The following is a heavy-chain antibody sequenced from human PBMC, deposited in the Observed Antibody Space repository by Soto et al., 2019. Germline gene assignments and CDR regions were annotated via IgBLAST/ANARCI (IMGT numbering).Heavy chain of an antibody. Sequence: GESLKISCRTSGYSFTNYWITWVRQMPGKGLEWMGRIDPSDSFATYSPSFQGHVTISADTSTTTAYLQWSSLKASDTAMYFCARHDGGGTTSSYYGMDAWGQGTSVTVSS. V-gene: IGHV5-10-1*01. CDR1: GYSFTNYW. CDR2: IDPSDSFA. J-gene: IGHJ6*02. D-gene: IGHD1-1*01. CDR3: ARHDGGGTTSSYYGMDA.